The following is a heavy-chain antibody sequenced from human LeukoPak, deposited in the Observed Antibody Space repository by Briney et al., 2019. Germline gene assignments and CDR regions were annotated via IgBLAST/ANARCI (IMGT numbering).Heavy chain of an antibody. CDR2: ISSSSSTI. Sequence: GGSLRLSCAASGFTFSSYSMNWVRQAPGKGLEWVSYISSSSSTIYYADSVKGRFTISRDNAKNSLYLQMNSLRAEDTAVYYCGRDLGGRSGYWGQGTLVTVSS. J-gene: IGHJ4*02. D-gene: IGHD1-26*01. CDR3: GRDLGGRSGY. CDR1: GFTFSSYS. V-gene: IGHV3-48*01.